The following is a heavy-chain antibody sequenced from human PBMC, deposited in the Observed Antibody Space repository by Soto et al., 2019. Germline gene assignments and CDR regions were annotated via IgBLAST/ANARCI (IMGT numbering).Heavy chain of an antibody. Sequence: GGSLRLSCVVSGFTFSSFAMNWVRQAPGKGLEWVSAISDSGGSTYYADSVKGRFTISRDKSKNTLYLQMNSLRAEDTAVYYCAKSSSNYYYYYVMDVWGQGTTVTVSS. CDR3: AKSSSNYYYYYVMDV. V-gene: IGHV3-23*01. J-gene: IGHJ6*02. CDR2: ISDSGGST. CDR1: GFTFSSFA.